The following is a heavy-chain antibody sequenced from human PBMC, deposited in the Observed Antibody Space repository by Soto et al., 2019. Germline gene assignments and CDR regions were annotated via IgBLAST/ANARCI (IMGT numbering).Heavy chain of an antibody. CDR1: GVSIRYSSHY. CDR2: IYDSGST. V-gene: IGHV4-39*07. D-gene: IGHD1-7*01. CDR3: ARTNWNYGSLAS. Sequence: SETLSLTCSVSGVSIRYSSHYWAWIRQPPGKGLEWIGYIYDSGSTNYNPSLKSRVTISVDTSKNQFSLKLSSVTAADTAVYYCARTNWNYGSLASWGQGTLVTVSS. J-gene: IGHJ5*02.